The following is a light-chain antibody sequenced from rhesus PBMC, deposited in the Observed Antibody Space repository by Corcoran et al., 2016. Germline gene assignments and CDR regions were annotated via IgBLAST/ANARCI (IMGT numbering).Light chain of an antibody. CDR1: QSLVHSNGNTY. CDR2: KVS. Sequence: DVVMTQSPLALPITPGQPASISCRSSQSLVHSNGNTYLSWFQQKPGQPPRLLIYKVSNRYSGVPDRFSGSGAGTDFTLKISRVEAEDVGVYYFMQYTHIPRTFGQGTKVEIK. CDR3: MQYTHIPRT. J-gene: IGKJ1*01. V-gene: IGKV2-65*01.